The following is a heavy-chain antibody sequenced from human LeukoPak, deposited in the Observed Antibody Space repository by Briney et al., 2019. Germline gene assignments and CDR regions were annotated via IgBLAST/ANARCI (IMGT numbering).Heavy chain of an antibody. CDR1: GFPFSSYG. CDR3: ASGDYSNGWHLDF. Sequence: GGSLRLSCAASGFPFSSYGMHWVRQAPGKGLEWVAVTWHDGSYKYYGDSVKGRFTISRDNSRNTLYLQMNSLRAEDTAVYYCASGDYSNGWHLDFWGQGTLVTVSS. J-gene: IGHJ4*02. V-gene: IGHV3-33*01. D-gene: IGHD6-19*01. CDR2: TWHDGSYK.